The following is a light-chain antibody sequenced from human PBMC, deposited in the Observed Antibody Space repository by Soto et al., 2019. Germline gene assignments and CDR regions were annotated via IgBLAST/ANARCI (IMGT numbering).Light chain of an antibody. CDR2: AVN. V-gene: IGLV7-46*01. CDR1: TGPVTSGHY. Sequence: QAVVTQETSLTVSPGGTVTLPCGSRTGPVTSGHYPYWFQQRPGQGPRTLIYAVNRKHSWTPARFSGSLLGGKAALTLSGAQPEDEADYYCFLTYSGSRVFGGGTKLTVL. CDR3: FLTYSGSRV. J-gene: IGLJ2*01.